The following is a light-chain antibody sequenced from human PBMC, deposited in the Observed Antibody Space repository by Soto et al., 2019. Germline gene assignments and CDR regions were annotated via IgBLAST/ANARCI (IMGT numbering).Light chain of an antibody. CDR3: QQYNDWPPWT. V-gene: IGKV3-15*01. CDR1: QSVTNN. CDR2: GAS. J-gene: IGKJ1*01. Sequence: EIVMTQSPDTLSVSPGERATLSCRASQSVTNNLAWYQQKPGQAPRLLIYGASTRTIAIPARFSGSGSGTDFTLTISSLQSEDSAVYYCQQYNDWPPWTFGQGTKVDIK.